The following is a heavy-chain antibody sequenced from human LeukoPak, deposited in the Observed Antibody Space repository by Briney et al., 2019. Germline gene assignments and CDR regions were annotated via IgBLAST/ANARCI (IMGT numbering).Heavy chain of an antibody. V-gene: IGHV1-24*01. D-gene: IGHD4-17*01. Sequence: SVKLSCKVSGYTLTDLSTHWVRQAPGKGLECMGGLDPAGCETIYAQKFQGRVTTTEDPSTDTAYMELNSLRSEDTAVYYCATHRTTVITGLVYWGQGTLDSVPS. CDR2: LDPAGCET. J-gene: IGHJ4*02. CDR3: ATHRTTVITGLVY. CDR1: GYTLTDLS.